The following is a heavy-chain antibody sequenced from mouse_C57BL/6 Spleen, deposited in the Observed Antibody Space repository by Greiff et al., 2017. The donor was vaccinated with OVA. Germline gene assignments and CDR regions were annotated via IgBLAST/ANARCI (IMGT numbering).Heavy chain of an antibody. Sequence: EVQLQESGGGLVQPKGSLKLSCAASGFSFNTYAMNWVRQAPGKGLEWVARIRSKSNNYATYYADSVKDRFTISRDDSESMLYLQMNNLKTEDTAMYYCVRQGTGTNWYFDVWGTGTTVTVSS. CDR1: GFSFNTYA. D-gene: IGHD4-1*01. J-gene: IGHJ1*03. CDR3: VRQGTGTNWYFDV. CDR2: IRSKSNNYAT. V-gene: IGHV10-1*01.